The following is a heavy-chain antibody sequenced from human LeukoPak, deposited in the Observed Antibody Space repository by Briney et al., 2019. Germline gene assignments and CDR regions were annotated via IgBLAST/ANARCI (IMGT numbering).Heavy chain of an antibody. CDR3: ASTYYDILTLDY. V-gene: IGHV3-74*01. CDR1: GFTFSSYW. J-gene: IGHJ4*02. Sequence: PGGSLRLSCAASGFTFSSYWMHWVRHAPGKGLVWVSRINTDGSSTSYADSVKGRFTISRDNAKNTLYLQMNSLRAEDTAVYYCASTYYDILTLDYWGQGTLVTVSS. CDR2: INTDGSST. D-gene: IGHD3-9*01.